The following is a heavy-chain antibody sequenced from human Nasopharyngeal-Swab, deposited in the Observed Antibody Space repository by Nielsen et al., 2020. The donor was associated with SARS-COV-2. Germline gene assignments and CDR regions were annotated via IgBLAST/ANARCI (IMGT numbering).Heavy chain of an antibody. V-gene: IGHV4-59*01. CDR1: GGSISSYY. D-gene: IGHD6-13*01. Sequence: SETLSLTCTVSGGSISSYYWSWIRQPPGKGLEWIGYIYYSGSTNYNPSLKGRVTISVDTSKNQFSLKLSSVTAADTAVYYCARDHQYSSSWFGRGYNWFDPWGQGTLVTVSS. CDR3: ARDHQYSSSWFGRGYNWFDP. J-gene: IGHJ5*02. CDR2: IYYSGST.